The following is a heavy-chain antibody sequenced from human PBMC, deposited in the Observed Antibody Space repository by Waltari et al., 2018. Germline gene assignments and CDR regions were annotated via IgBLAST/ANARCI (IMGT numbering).Heavy chain of an antibody. CDR2: INHSGST. CDR3: ARGGGVGATFYFDY. D-gene: IGHD1-26*01. V-gene: IGHV4-34*01. J-gene: IGHJ4*02. Sequence: QVQLQQWGAGLLKPSETLSLTCAVYGGSFSGYYWSWIRQPPGKGLEWIGEINHSGSTNYHPSLKSRVTISVDTSKNQFSLKLSSVTAADTAVYYCARGGGVGATFYFDYWGQGTLVTVSS. CDR1: GGSFSGYY.